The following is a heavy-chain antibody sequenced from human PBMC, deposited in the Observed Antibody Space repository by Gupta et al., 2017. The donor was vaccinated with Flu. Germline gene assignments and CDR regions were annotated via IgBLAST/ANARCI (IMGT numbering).Heavy chain of an antibody. CDR1: GFTLSSHR. D-gene: IGHD6-13*01. J-gene: IGHJ4*02. Sequence: EVQLVESGGGLVQPGGSLRLSCAASGFTLSSHRMHWVRQAPGKGLVWVSSINSDGSSTIYADSVKGRFTISRDNAKNALHLQMNSLRADDTAVYFCVRGASAAGYLGDYWGQGTLVTVSS. CDR2: INSDGSST. CDR3: VRGASAAGYLGDY. V-gene: IGHV3-74*01.